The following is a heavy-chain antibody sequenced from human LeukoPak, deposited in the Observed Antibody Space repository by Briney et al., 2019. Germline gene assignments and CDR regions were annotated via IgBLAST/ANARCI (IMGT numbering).Heavy chain of an antibody. CDR1: GFTFSSYG. CDR3: ARGGAARPDY. Sequence: GGSLRLSCAASGFTFSSYGINWVRRTPGKGLEWVSYISSSSSAINYADSVRGRFTISRDNAKNSLYLQMNSLRPEDTAVYYCARGGAARPDYWGQGTLVTVSS. D-gene: IGHD6-6*01. CDR2: ISSSSSAI. J-gene: IGHJ4*02. V-gene: IGHV3-48*01.